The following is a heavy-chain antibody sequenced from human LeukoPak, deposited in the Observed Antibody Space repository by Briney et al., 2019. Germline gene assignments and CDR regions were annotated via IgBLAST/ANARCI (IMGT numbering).Heavy chain of an antibody. Sequence: PSETLSLTCTVSGGSISSSSYYWGWLHQPPGKGLEWVGSIYYSWSTYYNPSLKSGVTISVDTSKNQFSLKLSSVTAADTAVYYCARRFARGRFSRPGEEKMATILWGQGTLVTVSS. CDR1: GGSISSSSYY. D-gene: IGHD5-24*01. CDR2: IYYSWST. V-gene: IGHV4-39*01. J-gene: IGHJ4*02. CDR3: ARRFARGRFSRPGEEKMATIL.